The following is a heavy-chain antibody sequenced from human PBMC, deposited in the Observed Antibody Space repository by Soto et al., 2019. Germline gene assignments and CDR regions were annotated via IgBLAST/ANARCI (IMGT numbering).Heavy chain of an antibody. Sequence: QVQLVESGGGVVQPGRSLRLSCAASGFTFSSYAMHWVRQAPGKVLEWVAVISYDGSNKYYADSVKGRLTISRDNSKNTLYLQMNSLRAEDTAVYYCAREDFWSGYYGFDYWGQGTLVTVSS. J-gene: IGHJ4*02. V-gene: IGHV3-30-3*01. CDR1: GFTFSSYA. CDR2: ISYDGSNK. D-gene: IGHD3-3*01. CDR3: AREDFWSGYYGFDY.